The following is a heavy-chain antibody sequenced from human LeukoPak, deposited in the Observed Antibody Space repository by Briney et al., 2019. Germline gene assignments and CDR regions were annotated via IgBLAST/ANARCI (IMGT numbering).Heavy chain of an antibody. V-gene: IGHV3-23*01. D-gene: IGHD2-2*01. CDR2: ISGSGGST. Sequence: GGSLRLSCAASGFTFSSYAMSWVRQAPGQGLEWVSAISGSGGSTYYADSVKGRFTISRDNSKNTLYLQMNSLRAEDTAVYYCAKDLYCSSTGCYFLGYWGQGTLVTVSS. CDR3: AKDLYCSSTGCYFLGY. J-gene: IGHJ4*02. CDR1: GFTFSSYA.